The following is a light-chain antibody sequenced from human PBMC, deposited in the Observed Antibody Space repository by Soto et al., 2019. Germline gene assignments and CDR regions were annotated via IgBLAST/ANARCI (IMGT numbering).Light chain of an antibody. V-gene: IGKV1-5*03. CDR2: KAS. Sequence: DIQMAQSPSTLSASVGDRVTITCRASESIDSWLAWHQQKPGRAPKLLISKASSLESGVPSRFSGSGFGTEFTLTISSLQPDDFATYYCQPYNSYRAFGQGTKVAIK. CDR1: ESIDSW. CDR3: QPYNSYRA. J-gene: IGKJ1*01.